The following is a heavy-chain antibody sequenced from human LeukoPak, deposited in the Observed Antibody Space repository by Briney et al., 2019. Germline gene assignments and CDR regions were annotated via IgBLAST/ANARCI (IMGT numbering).Heavy chain of an antibody. J-gene: IGHJ4*02. Sequence: GRSLRLSCAASGFTFSSHGMHWVRQAPGKGLEWVAVIWYDGSNKYYADSVKGRFTISRDNSKNTLYLQMNSLRAEDTAVYFCARDSVGPTPFDYWGQGTLVTVSS. V-gene: IGHV3-33*01. CDR1: GFTFSSHG. CDR2: IWYDGSNK. D-gene: IGHD1-26*01. CDR3: ARDSVGPTPFDY.